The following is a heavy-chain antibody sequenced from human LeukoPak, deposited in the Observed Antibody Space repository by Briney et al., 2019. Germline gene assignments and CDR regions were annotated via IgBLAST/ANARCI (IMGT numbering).Heavy chain of an antibody. D-gene: IGHD3-9*01. V-gene: IGHV3-64D*09. CDR3: VKGSNLRYFDWLNDY. CDR1: GFTFSSYA. CDR2: ISSNGGST. J-gene: IGHJ4*02. Sequence: GGSLRLSCSASGFTFSSYAMHWVRQAPGKGLEYVSAISSNGGSTYYADSVKGRFTISRDNSKNTLYLQMSSLRAEDTAVYYCVKGSNLRYFDWLNDYWGQGTLVTVSS.